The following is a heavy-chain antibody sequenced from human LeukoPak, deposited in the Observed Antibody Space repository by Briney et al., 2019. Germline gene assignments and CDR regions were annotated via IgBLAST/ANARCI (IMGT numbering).Heavy chain of an antibody. CDR3: VRGGYSSSWFWIF. CDR1: GFTFRDYW. J-gene: IGHJ4*02. V-gene: IGHV3-7*03. D-gene: IGHD6-13*01. Sequence: GGSLRLSCAASGFTFRDYWMTWVRQTSRKGLEWAATIKKDGSEKYCVDSVRGRFAISRDNARDSLYLQMNSLRDDDTGMYYCVRGGYSSSWFWIFWGQGTLVTVSS. CDR2: IKKDGSEK.